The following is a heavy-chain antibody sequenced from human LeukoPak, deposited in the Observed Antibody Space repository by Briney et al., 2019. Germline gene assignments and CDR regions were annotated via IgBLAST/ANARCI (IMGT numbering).Heavy chain of an antibody. CDR3: ARYCSSTSCYFPSFDY. D-gene: IGHD2-2*01. CDR2: IAYTGST. J-gene: IGHJ4*02. CDR1: GGSISSGNW. V-gene: IGHV4-4*02. Sequence: SETLSLTCAVSGGSISSGNWWSWVRQPPEKGLEWIGEIAYTGSTKYNPSLKSRVTISVDTSKNQFSLKLSSVTAADTAVYYCARYCSSTSCYFPSFDYWGQGTLVTVSS.